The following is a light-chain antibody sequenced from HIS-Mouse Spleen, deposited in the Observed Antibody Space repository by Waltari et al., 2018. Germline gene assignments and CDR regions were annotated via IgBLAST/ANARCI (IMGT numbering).Light chain of an antibody. Sequence: SYELTQPPPVSVSPGQTARITCSEDALPKTYAYWYQQKSGQAPVLVIYEDSKRPSGIPERFSGSSSGTMATLTISGAQVEDEADYYCYSTDSSGNHRVFGGGTKLTVL. CDR1: ALPKTY. CDR2: EDS. CDR3: YSTDSSGNHRV. V-gene: IGLV3-10*01. J-gene: IGLJ2*01.